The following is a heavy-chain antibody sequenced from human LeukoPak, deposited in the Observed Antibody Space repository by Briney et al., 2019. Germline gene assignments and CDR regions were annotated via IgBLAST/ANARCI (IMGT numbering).Heavy chain of an antibody. Sequence: GGSLRLSCIVSGFTFSSYWMTWVRQAPGKGLEWVANINQDGSNIFYVDSVKGRFTISRDNAKNSLYLQMNSLRAEDTAVYFCARYTNGLDSWGQGALVTVSS. CDR3: ARYTNGLDS. CDR2: INQDGSNI. J-gene: IGHJ4*02. V-gene: IGHV3-7*01. CDR1: GFTFSSYW. D-gene: IGHD2-8*01.